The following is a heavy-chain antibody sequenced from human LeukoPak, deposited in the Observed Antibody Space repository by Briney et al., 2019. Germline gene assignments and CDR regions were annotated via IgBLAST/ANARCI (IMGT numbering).Heavy chain of an antibody. V-gene: IGHV4-34*01. D-gene: IGHD3-10*01. CDR3: ARGWRYYGSGSYCLFDP. J-gene: IGHJ5*02. CDR1: GGSFSGYY. Sequence: SETLSLTCAVYGGSFSGYYWSWIRHPPGKGLEGLGEINHSGSTNYNPSLKSRVTISVDTSKHQFSLKLSSVTAADAAVYYCARGWRYYGSGSYCLFDPCGEGTLVTVSS. CDR2: INHSGST.